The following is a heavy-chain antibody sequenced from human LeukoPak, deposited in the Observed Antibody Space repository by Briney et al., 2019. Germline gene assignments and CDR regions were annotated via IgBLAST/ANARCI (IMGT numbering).Heavy chain of an antibody. J-gene: IGHJ6*03. CDR1: GGSFSAYY. CDR2: INHSGST. Sequence: SETLSLTCAVYGGSFSAYYWSWIRQPPGKGLEWIGQINHSGSTNYNPSLKSRITISVDTSKNQFSLKLSSVTAADTAVYYCARGRVAGSPSPSYYYYMDVWGKGTTVTVSS. V-gene: IGHV4-34*01. D-gene: IGHD6-19*01. CDR3: ARGRVAGSPSPSYYYYMDV.